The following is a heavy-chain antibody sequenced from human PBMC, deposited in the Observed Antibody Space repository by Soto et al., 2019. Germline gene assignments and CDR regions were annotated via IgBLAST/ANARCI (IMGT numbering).Heavy chain of an antibody. J-gene: IGHJ4*02. D-gene: IGHD3-22*01. Sequence: EVQLVESGGGLVQPGGSLRLSCAASGFTFNTYNMNWVRHVPGKGLEWVSYISSSSSTIHYADSVEGRFTISRDNAKNSLYLQMSSLTAADTAVYYCARAKPGQNTPYDSSGYHRDYWGQGTLVTVSS. CDR3: ARAKPGQNTPYDSSGYHRDY. V-gene: IGHV3-48*01. CDR1: GFTFNTYN. CDR2: ISSSSSTI.